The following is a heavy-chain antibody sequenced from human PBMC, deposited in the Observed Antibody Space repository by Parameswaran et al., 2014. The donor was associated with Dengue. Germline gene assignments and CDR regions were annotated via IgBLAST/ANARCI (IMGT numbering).Heavy chain of an antibody. V-gene: IGHV4-34*01. Sequence: PGKGLEWIGEINHSGSTNYNPSLKSRVTISVDTSKNQFSLKLSSVTAADTAVYYCARGPLVRGPSLDYWGQGTLVTVSS. CDR2: INHSGST. J-gene: IGHJ4*02. CDR3: ARGPLVRGPSLDY. D-gene: IGHD3-10*01.